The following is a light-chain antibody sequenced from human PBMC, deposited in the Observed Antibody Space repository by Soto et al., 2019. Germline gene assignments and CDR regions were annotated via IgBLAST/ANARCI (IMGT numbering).Light chain of an antibody. V-gene: IGKV3-20*01. CDR3: QQYGSSPS. J-gene: IGKJ1*01. CDR1: QSVSSSY. CDR2: GAS. Sequence: EIVLTPVPGPPFFSPRERATLSCRASQSVSSSYLAWYQQKPGQAPRLLIYGASSRATGIPDRFSGSGSGTDFTLTISRLEPEDFAVYYCQQYGSSPSFGQETKVDIK.